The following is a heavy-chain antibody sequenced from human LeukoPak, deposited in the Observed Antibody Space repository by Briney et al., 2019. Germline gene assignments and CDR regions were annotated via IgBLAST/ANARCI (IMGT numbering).Heavy chain of an antibody. CDR2: ILSSGTT. CDR3: VRCGYSSGWYRN. V-gene: IGHV3-53*01. J-gene: IGHJ4*02. CDR1: DFSVSTNY. D-gene: IGHD6-19*01. Sequence: GGSLRLSCAASDFSVSTNYMNWVRQSPGKGLEWVSVILSSGTTYYADSVRGRFTISRDNSENTLYLQMNSLKAEDTAVYYCVRCGYSSGWYRNWGQGTLVIVSS.